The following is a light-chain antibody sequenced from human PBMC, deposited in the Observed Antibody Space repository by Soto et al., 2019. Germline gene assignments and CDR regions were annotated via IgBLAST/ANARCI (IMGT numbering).Light chain of an antibody. J-gene: IGLJ2*01. CDR3: VAWDDNVICVL. Sequence: QSVLTQPPSASGTPGQRVTISCSGSSSNFASNSVYWYQQVPGTAPKLLIYRSNQRPSGVPDRFSGCKSGTSASLAISGLRSEDEADYYCVAWDDNVICVLFGGGTKLTVL. V-gene: IGLV1-47*01. CDR2: RSN. CDR1: SSNFASNS.